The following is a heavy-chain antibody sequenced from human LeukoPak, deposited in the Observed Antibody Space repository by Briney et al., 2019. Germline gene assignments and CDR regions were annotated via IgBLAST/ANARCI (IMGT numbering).Heavy chain of an antibody. V-gene: IGHV3-30*02. CDR1: GFIFSTYG. J-gene: IGHJ4*02. D-gene: IGHD2-2*01. Sequence: GGSLRLSCAASGFIFSTYGMHWVRQAPGKGLEWVAFIRSDGSIKYYADSVKGRFTISRDNSKNTLYLQMNSLRVEGTAVYYCTKDRPEAYFDYWGQGTLVTVSS. CDR3: TKDRPEAYFDY. CDR2: IRSDGSIK.